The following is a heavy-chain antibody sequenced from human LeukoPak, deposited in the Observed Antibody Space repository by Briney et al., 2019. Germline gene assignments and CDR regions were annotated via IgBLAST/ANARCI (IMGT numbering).Heavy chain of an antibody. CDR3: AASYYYGSGSYDYYYYMDV. J-gene: IGHJ6*03. CDR2: FDPEDGET. Sequence: GASVKVSCKVSGYTLTELSMHWVRQAPGKGLEWMGGFDPEDGETIYAQKFQGRVTMTEDTPTDTAYMELSSLRSEDTAVYYCAASYYYGSGSYDYYYYMDVWGKGTTVTVSS. V-gene: IGHV1-24*01. CDR1: GYTLTELS. D-gene: IGHD3-10*01.